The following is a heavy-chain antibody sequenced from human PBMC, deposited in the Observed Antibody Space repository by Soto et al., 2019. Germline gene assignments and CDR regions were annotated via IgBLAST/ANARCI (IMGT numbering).Heavy chain of an antibody. J-gene: IGHJ5*02. Sequence: ASVKVSCKLSRYTRTELYMHWVRQAPGQGLELMGWISAYDGKTTYAEKFQGRVTLTTDTSTSTAYMELRSLRSDDTAIYYCARDPHEFWTSYWFDPWGQGTPVTVSS. CDR2: ISAYDGKT. V-gene: IGHV1-18*01. D-gene: IGHD3-3*01. CDR1: RYTRTELY. CDR3: ARDPHEFWTSYWFDP.